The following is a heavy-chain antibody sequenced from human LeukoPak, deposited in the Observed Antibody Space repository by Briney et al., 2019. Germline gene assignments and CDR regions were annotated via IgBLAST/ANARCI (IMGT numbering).Heavy chain of an antibody. CDR3: TGQSVRGVKYYFDY. CDR1: GFTSSNAW. CDR2: IKSKTDGGTT. V-gene: IGHV3-15*01. D-gene: IGHD3-10*01. J-gene: IGHJ4*02. Sequence: GGSLRLSWVASGFTSSNAWMSWVRQAPGKGLEWVGRIKSKTDGGTTDYAAPVKGIFTITRDDSKNTLYLQMNRLNTDDTAVYYCTGQSVRGVKYYFDYWGQGTLVTVSS.